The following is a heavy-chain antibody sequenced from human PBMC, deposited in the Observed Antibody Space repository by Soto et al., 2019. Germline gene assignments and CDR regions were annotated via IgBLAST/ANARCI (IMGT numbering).Heavy chain of an antibody. CDR1: GFPFSNSA. CDR2: ISGSGENT. CDR3: AEVLHTVATIGH. V-gene: IGHV3-23*01. D-gene: IGHD5-12*01. J-gene: IGHJ1*01. Sequence: EVQLLESGGGLVQPGGSLRLSCAASGFPFSNSAMSWVRQAPENGLDWVSTISGSGENTHYADSVKGRFAISRDNSRNQVHLQMNSLRVEATAVYYCAEVLHTVATIGHWGQGSLVIVSS.